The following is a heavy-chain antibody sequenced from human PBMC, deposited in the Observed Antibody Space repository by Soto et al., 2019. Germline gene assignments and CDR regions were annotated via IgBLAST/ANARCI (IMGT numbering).Heavy chain of an antibody. V-gene: IGHV3-23*01. CDR1: GFTFSSYA. Sequence: GGSLRLSCAASGFTFSSYAMSWVRQAPGKGLEWVSAISGSGGSTYYADSVKGRFTISRDNSKNTLYLQMNSLRAEDTAVYYCASLGYCISTSCYNYYYYGMDVWGQGTTVTAS. CDR2: ISGSGGST. J-gene: IGHJ6*02. D-gene: IGHD2-2*02. CDR3: ASLGYCISTSCYNYYYYGMDV.